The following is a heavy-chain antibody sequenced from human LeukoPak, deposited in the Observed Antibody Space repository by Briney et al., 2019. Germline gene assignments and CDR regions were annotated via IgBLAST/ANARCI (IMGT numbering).Heavy chain of an antibody. V-gene: IGHV1-2*02. J-gene: IGHJ4*02. Sequence: ASVKVSFKTSGYTFTGYYIHWVRQAPGQGLEWMGWINPDGGGTNYAQRFQGRVTMTRDTPIRTAYMELSRLTSDDTAVYYCARDPSNTVGRYIYFDYWGQGTLVTVSS. D-gene: IGHD6-19*01. CDR1: GYTFTGYY. CDR2: INPDGGGT. CDR3: ARDPSNTVGRYIYFDY.